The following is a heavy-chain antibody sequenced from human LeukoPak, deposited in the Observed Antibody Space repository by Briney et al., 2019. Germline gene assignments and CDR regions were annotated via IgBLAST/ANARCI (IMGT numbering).Heavy chain of an antibody. D-gene: IGHD6-19*01. V-gene: IGHV3-13*01. CDR1: GFTFSSYD. J-gene: IGHJ4*02. Sequence: GGSLRLSCAASGFTFSSYDMHWVRHATGKGLEWVSAIGTAGDTYYPGSVKGRFTISRENAKNSLYLQMNSLRAGDTAVYYCARVRADGSGWYYFDYWGQGTLVTVSS. CDR3: ARVRADGSGWYYFDY. CDR2: IGTAGDT.